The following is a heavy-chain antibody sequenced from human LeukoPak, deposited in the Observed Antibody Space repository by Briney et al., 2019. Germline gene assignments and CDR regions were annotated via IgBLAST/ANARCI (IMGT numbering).Heavy chain of an antibody. Sequence: PRGSLRLSCAAPGVTLRSESMNWVRQAPGKGLEWISHSSSSTTTMYYADSVKGRFATSRDNTKNSLYLQLESLRDEDTAIYYCARGRDYAFDVWGQGTMVTVSS. D-gene: IGHD3-10*01. J-gene: IGHJ3*01. CDR2: SSSSTTTM. V-gene: IGHV3-48*02. CDR3: ARGRDYAFDV. CDR1: GVTLRSES.